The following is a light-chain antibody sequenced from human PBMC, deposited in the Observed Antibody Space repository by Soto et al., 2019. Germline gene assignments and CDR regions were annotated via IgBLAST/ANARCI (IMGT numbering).Light chain of an antibody. Sequence: QSALTQPASVSGSPGQSITISCTGTNNDIGTYNYVSWYQHHPGKAPKLLIYEVSNRPSGVSNRFSGSKSSNTASLTISGLQAEDEADYHCTSFTTSTTVVFGGGTKLTVL. J-gene: IGLJ2*01. CDR3: TSFTTSTTVV. V-gene: IGLV2-14*01. CDR2: EVS. CDR1: NNDIGTYNY.